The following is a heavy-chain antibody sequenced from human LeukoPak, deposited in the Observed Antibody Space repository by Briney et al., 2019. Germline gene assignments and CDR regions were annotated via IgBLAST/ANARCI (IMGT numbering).Heavy chain of an antibody. CDR3: ARDPYSGTYGNTYYYYMDV. D-gene: IGHD1-26*01. CDR2: IKQDVSEK. V-gene: IGHV3-7*01. J-gene: IGHJ6*03. CDR1: GFTFSSYW. Sequence: PGGSLRLSCAASGFTFSSYWMSWVRQAPGKGLECVANIKQDVSEKYYVDSVKGRFTISRDNAKNSLYLQMNSLRAEDTAVYYCARDPYSGTYGNTYYYYMDVWGKGTTVTISS.